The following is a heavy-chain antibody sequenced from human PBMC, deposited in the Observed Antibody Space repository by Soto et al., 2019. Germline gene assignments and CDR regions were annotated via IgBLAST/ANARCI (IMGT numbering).Heavy chain of an antibody. Sequence: SETLSLTCTVSGGSISSSSYYWGWIRQPPGKGLEWIGSIYYSGSTYYNPSLQSRVTISVDTSKNQFSLKLSSVTAADTAVYYCARHGLRERLDPWGQGTLVTVSS. CDR3: ARHGLRERLDP. V-gene: IGHV4-39*01. J-gene: IGHJ5*02. D-gene: IGHD1-26*01. CDR2: IYYSGST. CDR1: GGSISSSSYY.